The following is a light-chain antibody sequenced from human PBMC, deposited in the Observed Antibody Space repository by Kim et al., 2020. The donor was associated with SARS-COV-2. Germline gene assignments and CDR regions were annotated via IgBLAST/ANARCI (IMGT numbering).Light chain of an antibody. Sequence: GPRVTISSSVSISSIGSKVENWHKHLPGTAPKLVMYSNDYRPSGVPDRFCGSKSGTSASLAISGLQSEDEADYYCAAWDDSLKGSVFGGGTQLTVL. J-gene: IGLJ2*01. V-gene: IGLV1-44*01. CDR2: SND. CDR3: AAWDDSLKGSV. CDR1: ISSIGSKV.